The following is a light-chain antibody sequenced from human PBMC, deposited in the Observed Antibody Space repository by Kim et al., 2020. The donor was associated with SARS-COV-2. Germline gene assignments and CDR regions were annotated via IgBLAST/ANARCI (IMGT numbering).Light chain of an antibody. J-gene: IGKJ4*01. Sequence: ASVGDRVTITCRACHDINNHVAWFQQRPEKAPKSLICAASTLHSGVPSKFSGSGSETDFTLTISSLQPEDFATYYCQQYLDYPLTFGGGTKVDIK. CDR2: AAS. CDR3: QQYLDYPLT. CDR1: HDINNH. V-gene: IGKV1-16*02.